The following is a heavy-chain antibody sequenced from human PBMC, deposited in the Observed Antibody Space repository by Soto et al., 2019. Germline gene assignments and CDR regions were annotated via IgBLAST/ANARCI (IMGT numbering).Heavy chain of an antibody. CDR1: GFTFSSYA. CDR2: TSGSGGST. V-gene: IGHV3-23*01. CDR3: AKDAAYYDSSGPEAFDI. J-gene: IGHJ3*02. Sequence: GGSLRLSCAASGFTFSSYAMSWVRQAPGKGLERVSATSGSGGSTYYADSVKGRFTISRDNSKNTLYLQMNSLRAEDTAVYYCAKDAAYYDSSGPEAFDIWGQGTMVTVSS. D-gene: IGHD3-22*01.